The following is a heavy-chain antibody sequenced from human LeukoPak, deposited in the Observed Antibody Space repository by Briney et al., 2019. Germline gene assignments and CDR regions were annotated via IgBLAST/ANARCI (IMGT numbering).Heavy chain of an antibody. CDR2: ISSSGSTI. D-gene: IGHD2-15*01. J-gene: IGHJ4*02. V-gene: IGHV3-11*01. Sequence: GGSLRLSCAASGFTVSSNYMSWVRQAPGKGLEWVSYISSSGSTIYYADSVKGRFTISRDNAKNSLYLQMNSLRAEDAAVYYCARVRRDCSGGSCYQDYWGQGTLVTVSS. CDR3: ARVRRDCSGGSCYQDY. CDR1: GFTVSSNY.